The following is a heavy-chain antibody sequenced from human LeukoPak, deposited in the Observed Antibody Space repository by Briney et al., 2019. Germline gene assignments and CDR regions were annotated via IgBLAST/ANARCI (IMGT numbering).Heavy chain of an antibody. Sequence: ASVKVSCKASGYIFTGYYLHWVRQAPGQGLEWMGWINPNSGGTNYAQKFQGRVTMTRDTSISTAYMELSRLRSDDTALYYCAKAHGTYYYDSSGRNWFDPWGQGTLVTVSS. CDR2: INPNSGGT. CDR1: GYIFTGYY. D-gene: IGHD3-22*01. CDR3: AKAHGTYYYDSSGRNWFDP. V-gene: IGHV1-2*02. J-gene: IGHJ5*02.